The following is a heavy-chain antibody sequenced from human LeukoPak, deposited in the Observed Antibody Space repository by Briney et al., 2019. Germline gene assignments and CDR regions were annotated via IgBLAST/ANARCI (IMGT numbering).Heavy chain of an antibody. CDR1: GFTFSSYA. Sequence: PGGSLRLSCAASGFTFSSYAMHWVRQAPGKGLEWEALISYDGSNKYYADSVKGRFTISKDNSKNTLYLQMNSLRAEDTAVYYCAKLVGATTAFDIWGQGTMVTVSS. V-gene: IGHV3-30-3*02. CDR2: ISYDGSNK. CDR3: AKLVGATTAFDI. D-gene: IGHD1-26*01. J-gene: IGHJ3*02.